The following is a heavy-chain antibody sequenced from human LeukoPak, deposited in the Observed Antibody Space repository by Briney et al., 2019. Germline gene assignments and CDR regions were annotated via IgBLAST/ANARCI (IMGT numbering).Heavy chain of an antibody. D-gene: IGHD1-26*01. J-gene: IGHJ5*02. V-gene: IGHV4-39*01. Sequence: SETLSLTCTVSAGSITSISYYWAWIRQPPGKGLEYIGNIYYTESTYYNPSLKSRVTITVDTSKRQFSLKLSSVTAADTAVYYCARRQVGLLDPWGQGTLVTVSS. CDR1: AGSITSISYY. CDR3: ARRQVGLLDP. CDR2: IYYTEST.